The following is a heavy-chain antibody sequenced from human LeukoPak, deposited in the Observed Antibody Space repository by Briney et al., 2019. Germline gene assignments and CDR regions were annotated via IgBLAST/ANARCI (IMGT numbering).Heavy chain of an antibody. J-gene: IGHJ6*02. CDR3: ARGHVGSYAYYYYYGMDV. CDR2: TNHSEST. V-gene: IGHV4-34*01. CDR1: GGSFSGYY. Sequence: SETLSLTCAVYGGSFSGYYWSWIRQPPKKGLEWIGETNHSESTNYNPSLKSRVTISVDTSKNQFSLKLRSVTAADTAVYYCARGHVGSYAYYYYYGMDVWGQGTTVTVSS. D-gene: IGHD2-8*01.